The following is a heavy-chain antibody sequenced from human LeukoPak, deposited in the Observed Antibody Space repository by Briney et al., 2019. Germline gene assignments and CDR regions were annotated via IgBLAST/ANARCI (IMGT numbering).Heavy chain of an antibody. J-gene: IGHJ4*02. D-gene: IGHD6-19*01. V-gene: IGHV1-2*02. CDR3: ARDPSGIAVAADY. Sequence: GASVKVSCKASGYTFTGYYMHWVRQAPGQGLEWMGWINPNSGGTNYAQKFQGRVTMTRDTSISTAYMGLSRLRSDDTAVYYCARDPSGIAVAADYWGQGTLVTVSS. CDR2: INPNSGGT. CDR1: GYTFTGYY.